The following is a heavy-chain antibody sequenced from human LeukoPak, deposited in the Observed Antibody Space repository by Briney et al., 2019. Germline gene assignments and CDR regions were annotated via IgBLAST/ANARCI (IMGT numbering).Heavy chain of an antibody. V-gene: IGHV1-69*05. CDR2: IIPIFGTA. J-gene: IGHJ4*02. D-gene: IGHD3-22*01. Sequence: SVKVSCKTSGGTFSSYAISWVRQAPGQGLEWMGGIIPIFGTANYAQKFQGRVTITTDESTSTAYMELSSLRSEDTAVYYCARGRYYYDSSGYPSYYFDYWGQGTLVTASS. CDR3: ARGRYYYDSSGYPSYYFDY. CDR1: GGTFSSYA.